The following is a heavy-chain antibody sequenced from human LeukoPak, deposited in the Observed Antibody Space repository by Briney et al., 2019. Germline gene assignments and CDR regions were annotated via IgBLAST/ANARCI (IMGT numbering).Heavy chain of an antibody. CDR3: ARDEHDYGWFDP. CDR1: GGSISSSSYY. V-gene: IGHV4-39*07. D-gene: IGHD4-17*01. J-gene: IGHJ5*02. CDR2: IYYSGST. Sequence: SETLSLTCTVSGGSISSSSYYWGWIRQPPGKGLEWIGSIYYSGSTYYNPSLKSRVTISVDTSKNQFSLKLSSVTAADTAVYYCARDEHDYGWFDPWGQGTLVTVSS.